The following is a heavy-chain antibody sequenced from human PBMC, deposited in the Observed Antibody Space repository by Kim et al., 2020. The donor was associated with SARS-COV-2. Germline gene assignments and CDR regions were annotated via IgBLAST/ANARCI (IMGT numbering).Heavy chain of an antibody. CDR3: ARGALLLWFGDGNYYFDY. Sequence: SETLSLTCAVYGGSFSGYYWSWIRQPPGKGLEWIGEINHSGSTNYNPSLKSRVTISVDTSKNQFSLKLSSVTAADTAVYYCARGALLLWFGDGNYYFDYWGQGTLVTVSS. V-gene: IGHV4-34*01. CDR1: GGSFSGYY. J-gene: IGHJ4*02. CDR2: INHSGST. D-gene: IGHD3-10*01.